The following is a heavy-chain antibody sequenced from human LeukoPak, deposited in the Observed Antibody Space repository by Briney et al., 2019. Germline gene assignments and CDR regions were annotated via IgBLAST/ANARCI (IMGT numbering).Heavy chain of an antibody. Sequence: ASVKVSCKASGYTFTRYGISWVRQAPGQGLEWMGWISAYNGNTNCAQKLQGRVTMTTDTSTSTAYMELRSLRSDDTAVYYCARYYYDSSGYYLGNWFDPWGQGTLVTVSS. J-gene: IGHJ5*02. CDR3: ARYYYDSSGYYLGNWFDP. CDR2: ISAYNGNT. CDR1: GYTFTRYG. D-gene: IGHD3-22*01. V-gene: IGHV1-18*01.